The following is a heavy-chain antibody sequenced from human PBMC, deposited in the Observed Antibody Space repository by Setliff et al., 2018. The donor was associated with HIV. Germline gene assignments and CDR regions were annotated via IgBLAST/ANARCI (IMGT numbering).Heavy chain of an antibody. Sequence: ASVKVSCKASGYIFSTSGISWVRQAPGQGLEWMGWINIKNGNTNYEQKLRGRVTMTTDTSTSTAYMELRSLRSDDTAVYYCARDAPGNTEAAPDYWGQGTLVTVS. V-gene: IGHV1-18*01. CDR3: ARDAPGNTEAAPDY. J-gene: IGHJ4*02. CDR2: INIKNGNT. CDR1: GYIFSTSG. D-gene: IGHD6-6*01.